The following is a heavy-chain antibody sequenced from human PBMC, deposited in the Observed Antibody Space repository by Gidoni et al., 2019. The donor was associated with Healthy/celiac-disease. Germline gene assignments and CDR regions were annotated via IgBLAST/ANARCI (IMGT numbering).Heavy chain of an antibody. D-gene: IGHD3-10*01. CDR2: ISSSSSYI. Sequence: EVQLVESGGGLVKPGGSVRLSCSASGFTFSSYSMNWVRQAPGKGLEWVSSISSSSSYIYYADSVKGRFTISRDNAKNSLYLQMNSLRAEDTAVYYCATTWRYYGSGKEIDYWGQGTLVTVSS. V-gene: IGHV3-21*01. J-gene: IGHJ4*02. CDR1: GFTFSSYS. CDR3: ATTWRYYGSGKEIDY.